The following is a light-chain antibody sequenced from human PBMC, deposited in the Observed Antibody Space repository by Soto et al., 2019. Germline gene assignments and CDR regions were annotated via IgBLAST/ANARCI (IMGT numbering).Light chain of an antibody. V-gene: IGKV3-20*01. Sequence: EILLTQSPGTLSLSPGERATLSCRASQSVSSSYLAWYQQKPGQAPRLLIYGASSRATGIPDRFSGSGSGTDFTLTISRLEPEDFEVYYCQQYGSSPRTFGQGTKVDIK. J-gene: IGKJ1*01. CDR2: GAS. CDR1: QSVSSSY. CDR3: QQYGSSPRT.